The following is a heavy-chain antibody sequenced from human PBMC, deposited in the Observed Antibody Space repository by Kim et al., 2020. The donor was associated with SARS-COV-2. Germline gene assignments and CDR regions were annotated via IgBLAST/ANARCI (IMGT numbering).Heavy chain of an antibody. CDR1: GYTFTSYA. J-gene: IGHJ6*02. D-gene: IGHD6-13*01. Sequence: ASVKVSCKASGYTFTSYAMHWVRQAPGQRLEWMGWINAGNGNTKYSQKFQGRVTITRDTSASTAYMELSSLRSEDTAVYYCASGINVIAAAADYYGMDVWGQGTTVTVSS. CDR3: ASGINVIAAAADYYGMDV. CDR2: INAGNGNT. V-gene: IGHV1-3*01.